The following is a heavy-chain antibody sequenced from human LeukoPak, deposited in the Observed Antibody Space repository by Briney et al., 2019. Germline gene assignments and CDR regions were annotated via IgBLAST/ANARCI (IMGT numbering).Heavy chain of an antibody. D-gene: IGHD3-3*01. Sequence: GGSLRLSCAASGFAFSRYAMSWVRQAPGKGLEWVSGISGSGGSAYYAASVKGRFTISRDNSKNTLYLQMNSLRAEDTAVYYCAKESYDFWSGYYNPYFDYWGQGTLVTVSS. CDR1: GFAFSRYA. J-gene: IGHJ4*02. V-gene: IGHV3-23*01. CDR2: ISGSGGSA. CDR3: AKESYDFWSGYYNPYFDY.